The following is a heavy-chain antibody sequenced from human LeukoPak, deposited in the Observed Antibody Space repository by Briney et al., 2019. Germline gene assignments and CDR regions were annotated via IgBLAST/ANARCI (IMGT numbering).Heavy chain of an antibody. D-gene: IGHD5-12*01. CDR3: ARVSYGYDALDV. J-gene: IGHJ3*01. CDR2: ITDSGRT. V-gene: IGHV4-34*01. CDR1: SGSFSGYY. Sequence: SQTLSLTCALNSGSFSGYYWAWIRQPPGKGLEWIGEITDSGRTNYSPSLKRRVTISTDTSKNQFSLSLISVTAADTGVYYCARVSYGYDALDVWGQGTTVTVFS.